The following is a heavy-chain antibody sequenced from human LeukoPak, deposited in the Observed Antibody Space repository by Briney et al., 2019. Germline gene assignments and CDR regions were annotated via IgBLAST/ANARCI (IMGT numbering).Heavy chain of an antibody. D-gene: IGHD3-16*01. J-gene: IGHJ4*02. Sequence: SEILSLTCTVSGGSITTHNFYWGWVRQPPGKGLTWIGGISDDGSPFYNPSLQSRLTTSIDTSKNQFSLRLTSVTAADTALYYCARLSDDGGLFDFWGQGTLVTVSS. CDR1: GGSITTHNFY. CDR2: ISDDGSP. V-gene: IGHV4-39*01. CDR3: ARLSDDGGLFDF.